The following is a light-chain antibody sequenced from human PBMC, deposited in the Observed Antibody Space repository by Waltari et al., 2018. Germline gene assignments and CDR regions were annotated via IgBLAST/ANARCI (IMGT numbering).Light chain of an antibody. CDR2: DVS. CDR1: SSDVVGHNY. Sequence: QSALTQPASVSGSPGQSIAISCTGTSSDVVGHNYVSWYQQHPGKVPKLMIYDVSNRPSGVSNRFSGAKSGNTASLTISGLQAEDEADYYCSSHTSSSTLVFGGGTKLTVL. CDR3: SSHTSSSTLV. J-gene: IGLJ2*01. V-gene: IGLV2-14*03.